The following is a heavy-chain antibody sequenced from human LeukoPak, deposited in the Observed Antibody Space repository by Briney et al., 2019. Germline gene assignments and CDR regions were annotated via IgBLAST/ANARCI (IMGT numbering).Heavy chain of an antibody. Sequence: GGSLRLSCAASGFTVRSNYMSWVRQAPGKGLEWVSVLYRGGNTYYADSVKGRFTISRDNSENTLSLQMNSLGVEDTAVYYCARGGGAFCGTDCYRNFDSWGQGTLATVSS. J-gene: IGHJ4*02. CDR1: GFTVRSNY. CDR2: LYRGGNT. CDR3: ARGGGAFCGTDCYRNFDS. V-gene: IGHV3-66*01. D-gene: IGHD2-21*02.